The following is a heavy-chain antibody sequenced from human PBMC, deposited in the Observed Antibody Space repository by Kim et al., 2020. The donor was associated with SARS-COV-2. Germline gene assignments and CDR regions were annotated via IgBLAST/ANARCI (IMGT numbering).Heavy chain of an antibody. CDR2: ISGSGGST. V-gene: IGHV3-23*01. D-gene: IGHD5-18*01. CDR3: AKRIQLWYYGSWTDY. Sequence: GGSLRLSCAASGFTFSSYAMSWVRQAPGKGLEWVSAISGSGGSTYYADSVKGRFTISRDNSKNTLYLQMNSRRAEDTAVYYCAKRIQLWYYGSWTDYWGQGTLVTVSS. CDR1: GFTFSSYA. J-gene: IGHJ4*02.